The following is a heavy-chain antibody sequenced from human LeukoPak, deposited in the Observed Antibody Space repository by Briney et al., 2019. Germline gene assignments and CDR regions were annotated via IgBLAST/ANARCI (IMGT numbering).Heavy chain of an antibody. V-gene: IGHV3-30*02. CDR1: GFTFSSYG. CDR2: IRYDGSNK. CDR3: AKDDITMVRGVIAVFDY. Sequence: PGRSLRLSCAASGFTFSSYGMHWVRQAPGKGLEWVAFIRYDGSNKYYADSVKGRFTISRDNSKNTLYLQMNSLRAEDTAVYYCAKDDITMVRGVIAVFDYWGQGTLVTVSS. D-gene: IGHD3-10*01. J-gene: IGHJ4*02.